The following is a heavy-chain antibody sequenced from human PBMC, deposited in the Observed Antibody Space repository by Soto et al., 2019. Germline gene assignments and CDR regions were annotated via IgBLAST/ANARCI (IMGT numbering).Heavy chain of an antibody. Sequence: QVQLVESGGGVVQPGRSLRLSCADSGFTFTDYGMHWVRQAPGKGLEWVAVITYGGSNKNYADSVKGRVTISRENSKNTLYLRMNSLRAEGTAVYYCAKDTYYHDSSGYYVFDYWGQGTLVTVSS. CDR2: ITYGGSNK. V-gene: IGHV3-30*18. CDR1: GFTFTDYG. D-gene: IGHD3-22*01. J-gene: IGHJ4*02. CDR3: AKDTYYHDSSGYYVFDY.